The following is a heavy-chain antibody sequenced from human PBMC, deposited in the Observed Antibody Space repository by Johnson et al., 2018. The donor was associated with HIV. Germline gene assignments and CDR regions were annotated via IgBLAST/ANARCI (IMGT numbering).Heavy chain of an antibody. CDR3: ARGRASWELYDAFEI. V-gene: IGHV3-30*04. CDR2: ISYDGSNE. CDR1: GFTFSSYA. Sequence: QMQLVESGGGLVKPGGSLRLSCAASGFTFSSYAMHWVRQAPGKGLEWVAVISYDGSNEYYADSVKGRFTISRDNSKNTLYLQMSSLRAGDTAVYYCARGRASWELYDAFEIWGQGTMVIVSS. D-gene: IGHD1-26*01. J-gene: IGHJ3*02.